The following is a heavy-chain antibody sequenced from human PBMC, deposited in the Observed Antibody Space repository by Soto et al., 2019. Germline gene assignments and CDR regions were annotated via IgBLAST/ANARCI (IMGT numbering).Heavy chain of an antibody. D-gene: IGHD2-15*01. J-gene: IGHJ4*02. V-gene: IGHV4-34*01. CDR1: GGSFSGYY. CDR2: INHSGST. CDR3: ARAAPRYCSGGSCYTGSDY. Sequence: QVQLQQRGAGLLKPSETLALTCAVYGGSFSGYYWSWIRQPPGKGLEWIGEINHSGSTNYNPSLQSRVTLSVDTSTNQFSLKLSAVTAADTAVYYCARAAPRYCSGGSCYTGSDYWGQGTLVTLSS.